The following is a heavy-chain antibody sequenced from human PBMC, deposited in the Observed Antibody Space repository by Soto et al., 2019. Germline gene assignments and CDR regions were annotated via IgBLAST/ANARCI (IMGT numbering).Heavy chain of an antibody. D-gene: IGHD1-26*01. V-gene: IGHV1-18*01. CDR3: ARDQSSRWDRKDSGIDF. CDR1: GYTFPNYG. CDR2: ISSYSGRT. Sequence: ASVKVSCKASGYTFPNYGISGVRQAPAQGLESMGRISSYSGRTYYAQKFQGTVTMTLETSTSTTYMELRSLKSDDTAVYYCARDQSSRWDRKDSGIDFWCPATTVTVS. J-gene: IGHJ6*02.